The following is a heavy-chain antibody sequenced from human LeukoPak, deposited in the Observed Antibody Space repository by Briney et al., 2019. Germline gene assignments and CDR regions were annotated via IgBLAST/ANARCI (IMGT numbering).Heavy chain of an antibody. CDR2: IIPILGIA. CDR3: ATNWNDGCFDY. J-gene: IGHJ4*02. CDR1: GGTFSSYA. D-gene: IGHD1-20*01. V-gene: IGHV1-69*04. Sequence: SVKVSCKASGGTFSSYAISWVRQAPGQGLEWMGRIIPILGIANYAQKFQGRVTITADKSTSTAYMELSSLRSEDTAEYYCATNWNDGCFDYWGQGTLVTVSS.